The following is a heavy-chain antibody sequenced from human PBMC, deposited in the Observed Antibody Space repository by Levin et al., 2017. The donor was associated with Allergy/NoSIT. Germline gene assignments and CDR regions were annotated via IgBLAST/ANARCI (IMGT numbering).Heavy chain of an antibody. CDR2: INGDGSST. V-gene: IGHV3-74*01. D-gene: IGHD3-10*01. CDR1: GFAFRSYW. CDR3: ARAGVSGSGIRGAFDL. Sequence: GESLKISCATSGFAFRSYWMHWVRQVPGKGLVWVSRINGDGSSTSYADSVKGRFTISRDNAKNTLYLQMNSLRVEDTAVYYCARAGVSGSGIRGAFDLWGQGTMVTVSS. J-gene: IGHJ3*01.